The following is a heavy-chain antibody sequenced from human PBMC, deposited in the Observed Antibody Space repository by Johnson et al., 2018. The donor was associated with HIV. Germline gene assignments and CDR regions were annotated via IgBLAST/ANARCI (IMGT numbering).Heavy chain of an antibody. D-gene: IGHD2-15*01. CDR2: ISGSGNAI. Sequence: QVQLVESGGGLVKPGGSLRLSCVASRLTLSDSYMSWIRQAPGKGLEWVSYISGSGNAIYYADSVRGRFTISRYNAKNSLYLQMNSLRAEDTAVYYCARYLTEKTPNAFDIWGQGTMVTVSS. J-gene: IGHJ3*02. V-gene: IGHV3-11*04. CDR3: ARYLTEKTPNAFDI. CDR1: RLTLSDSY.